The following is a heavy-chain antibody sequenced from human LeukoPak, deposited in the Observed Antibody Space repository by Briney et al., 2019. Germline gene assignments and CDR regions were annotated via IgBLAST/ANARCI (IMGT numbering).Heavy chain of an antibody. D-gene: IGHD3-10*01. CDR1: GFTFNNYW. CDR3: ARQLGGSGSY. V-gene: IGHV3-7*01. Sequence: GGSLRLSCAASGFTFNNYWMSWVRQAPGKGLEWVANIRQDGSEIYYVDSVKGRFTISRDNTKNSVYLQMNSLRAEDTAVYYCARQLGGSGSYWGQGTLVTVSS. CDR2: IRQDGSEI. J-gene: IGHJ4*02.